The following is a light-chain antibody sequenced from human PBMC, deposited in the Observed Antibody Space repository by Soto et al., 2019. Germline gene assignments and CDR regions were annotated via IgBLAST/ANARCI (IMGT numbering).Light chain of an antibody. CDR1: QSISIW. CDR3: QQYNSYSVT. J-gene: IGKJ1*01. V-gene: IGKV1-5*03. CDR2: KAS. Sequence: DIPLTQSPSTLSASLGDRVCIXCRASQSISIWLAWYQQKPGKAPKLLIYKASSLESGVPSRFSGSGAGTEFTLTISSLQPDDFATYYCQQYNSYSVTFGQGTKV.